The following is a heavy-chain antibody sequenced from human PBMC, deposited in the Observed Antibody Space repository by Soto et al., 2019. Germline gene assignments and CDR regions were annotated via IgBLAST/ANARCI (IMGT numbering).Heavy chain of an antibody. Sequence: GGSLRLSCAASGFTFDDYAMHWVRQAPGKGLEWVSGISWNSGSIGYADSVNGQFTNSRDNAKNSLYLQMNSLRAEDTALYYCAKAGSGWYEGYFDYWGQGTLVTVSS. V-gene: IGHV3-9*01. D-gene: IGHD6-19*01. CDR1: GFTFDDYA. J-gene: IGHJ4*02. CDR3: AKAGSGWYEGYFDY. CDR2: ISWNSGSI.